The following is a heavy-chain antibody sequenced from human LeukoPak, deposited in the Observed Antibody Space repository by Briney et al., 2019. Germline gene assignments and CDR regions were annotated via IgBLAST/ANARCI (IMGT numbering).Heavy chain of an antibody. Sequence: GRSLRLSCAASGFTFSSYAMHWVRQAPGKGLEWVAVISFDGGNKYYADSVKGRFTISRDNSKNTLYLQMNSLRAEDTAVYYCARDILAVAGTGYFDSWGQGTLVTVSS. J-gene: IGHJ4*02. CDR2: ISFDGGNK. CDR3: ARDILAVAGTGYFDS. D-gene: IGHD6-19*01. V-gene: IGHV3-30-3*01. CDR1: GFTFSSYA.